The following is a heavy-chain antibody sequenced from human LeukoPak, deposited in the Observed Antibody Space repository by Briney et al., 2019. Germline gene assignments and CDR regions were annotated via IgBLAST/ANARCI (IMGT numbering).Heavy chain of an antibody. CDR2: ISNHGTT. J-gene: IGHJ4*02. D-gene: IGHD3-3*01. CDR1: GFSVSTNY. CDR3: ARDNTISGHYEVGY. V-gene: IGHV3-53*01. Sequence: GGSLRLSCAASGFSVSTNYMIWVRQAPGMGLECVSVISNHGTTYYADSVTGRFSISRDNSKNTVFLQMNSLRAEDTAVYYCARDNTISGHYEVGYWGQGTLVTASS.